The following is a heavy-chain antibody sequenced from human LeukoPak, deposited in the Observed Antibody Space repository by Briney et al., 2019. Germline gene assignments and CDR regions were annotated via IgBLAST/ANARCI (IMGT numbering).Heavy chain of an antibody. D-gene: IGHD5-24*01. Sequence: SETLSLTCSVSGGSIGSSSYCWGWIRQPPGKGLEWIGTICYSGSTFYNPSLKSRVTLSVDTSKNQFSLKLSSVTAADTAVYYSARTENYIPEDCFDPWGQGTLVTVSS. CDR1: GGSIGSSSYC. V-gene: IGHV4-39*01. CDR3: ARTENYIPEDCFDP. CDR2: ICYSGST. J-gene: IGHJ5*02.